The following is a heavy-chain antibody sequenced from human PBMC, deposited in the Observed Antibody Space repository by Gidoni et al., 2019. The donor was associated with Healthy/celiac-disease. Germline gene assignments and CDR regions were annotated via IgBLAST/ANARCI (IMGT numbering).Heavy chain of an antibody. J-gene: IGHJ6*02. CDR3: ASRTPYSSSWYYYYYGMDV. V-gene: IGHV3-48*03. Sequence: EVQLVESGGGLVQPGGSLRHSCAASGFTFSSYEMNWVRQAPGKGLEWFSYISSSGSTIYYADSVKGRFTISRDNAKNSLYLQMNSLRAEDTAFYYCASRTPYSSSWYYYYYGMDVWGQGTTVTVSS. D-gene: IGHD6-13*01. CDR1: GFTFSSYE. CDR2: ISSSGSTI.